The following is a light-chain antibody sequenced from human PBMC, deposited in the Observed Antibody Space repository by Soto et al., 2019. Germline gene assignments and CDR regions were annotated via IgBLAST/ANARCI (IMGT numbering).Light chain of an antibody. CDR3: QQSYSTPPTT. CDR2: AAS. J-gene: IGKJ1*01. Sequence: DIQMTQSPSSLSASVGDRVTITCRASQSLSSYLNWYQQKPGKAPKLLIYAASSLQSGVPSRFSGSASGTDFTLTISSLQPEDFATYYCQQSYSTPPTTFGQGTKVEIK. CDR1: QSLSSY. V-gene: IGKV1-39*01.